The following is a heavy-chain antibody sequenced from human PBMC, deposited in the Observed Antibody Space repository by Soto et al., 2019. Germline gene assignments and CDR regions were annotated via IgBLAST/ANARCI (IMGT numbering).Heavy chain of an antibody. Sequence: QVQLQESGPGLVKPSETLSLTCTVSGGSVSSGSYYWSWIQQPPGKGLEWIGYIYYSGSTNYNPSLKSRVTISVDTSKNQFSLKLSSVTAADTAVYYCARDGSITMVRGVISAFDIWGQGTMVTVSS. D-gene: IGHD3-10*01. CDR2: IYYSGST. CDR1: GGSVSSGSYY. V-gene: IGHV4-61*01. CDR3: ARDGSITMVRGVISAFDI. J-gene: IGHJ3*02.